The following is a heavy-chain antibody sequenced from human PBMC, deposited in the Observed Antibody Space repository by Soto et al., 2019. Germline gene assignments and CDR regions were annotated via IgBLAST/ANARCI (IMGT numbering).Heavy chain of an antibody. CDR2: IIPIFGTA. V-gene: IGHV1-69*01. CDR3: ARDGGRHSGGIDY. Sequence: QVQLVQSGAQVKKPGSSVKVSCKASGGTFSSYSINWVREAPGQGLEWMGEIIPIFGTANYAQKFQGRVTITADESTSTAYMELSSLRSEDTAVYYCARDGGRHSGGIDYWGQGTLVTVSS. D-gene: IGHD1-26*01. CDR1: GGTFSSYS. J-gene: IGHJ4*02.